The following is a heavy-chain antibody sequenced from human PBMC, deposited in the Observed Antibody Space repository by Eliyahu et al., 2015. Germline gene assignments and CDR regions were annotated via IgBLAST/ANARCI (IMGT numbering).Heavy chain of an antibody. CDR2: IYYSGST. J-gene: IGHJ4*02. Sequence: QVQLQESGPGLVKPSETLSLTCXVXGGSISSYYWXXXRQPPGKGLEWIGYIYYSGSTNYNPSLKSRVTISVDTSKNQFSLKLSSVTAADTAVYYCARDRRSITMVQGVIITSFYFDYWGQGTLVTVSS. V-gene: IGHV4-59*01. D-gene: IGHD3-10*01. CDR1: GGSISSYY. CDR3: ARDRRSITMVQGVIITSFYFDY.